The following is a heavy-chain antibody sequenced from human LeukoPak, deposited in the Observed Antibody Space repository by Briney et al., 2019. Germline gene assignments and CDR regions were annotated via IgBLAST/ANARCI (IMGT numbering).Heavy chain of an antibody. CDR2: IKKKTEHRTP. Sequence: GGSQTLSCTPSGFPFTIAWKSWARHSPERGLECVGRIKKKTEHRTPNYAEPAKGRLPSPRHESKNTLYIQLNSLKTDCIAVYYCTTPTQVTGTTLDWGPGTLVTVSS. CDR3: TTPTQVTGTTLD. CDR1: GFPFTIAW. D-gene: IGHD1-20*01. J-gene: IGHJ4*02. V-gene: IGHV3-15*01.